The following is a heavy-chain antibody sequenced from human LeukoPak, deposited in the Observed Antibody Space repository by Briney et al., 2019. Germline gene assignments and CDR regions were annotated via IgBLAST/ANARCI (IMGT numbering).Heavy chain of an antibody. J-gene: IGHJ4*02. V-gene: IGHV3-30*18. CDR3: AKEKVVVVPAAILDY. CDR1: GFTFSNYG. D-gene: IGHD2-2*01. CDR2: ISYDGSYK. Sequence: TGRSLRLSCAASGFTFSNYGMHWVRQAPGEGLEWVTVISYDGSYKYYADSVKGRFTISRDNSENTLYLQMNSLRAEDAAVYYCAKEKVVVVPAAILDYWGQGTLVTVSS.